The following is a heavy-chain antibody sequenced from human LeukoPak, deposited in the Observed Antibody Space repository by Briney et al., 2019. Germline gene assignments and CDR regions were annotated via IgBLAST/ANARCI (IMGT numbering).Heavy chain of an antibody. J-gene: IGHJ4*02. CDR2: IFPDDSNT. V-gene: IGHV5-51*01. CDR1: GYSFTNYW. Sequence: GESLKISCKASGYSFTNYWIGWVRQMPGKGLEWMGIIFPDDSNTRYNPSFQGQVTMSADKSISTAYLQWSSLKASDTAMYYCARQLEMATIGFDYWGQGTLVTVSS. D-gene: IGHD5-24*01. CDR3: ARQLEMATIGFDY.